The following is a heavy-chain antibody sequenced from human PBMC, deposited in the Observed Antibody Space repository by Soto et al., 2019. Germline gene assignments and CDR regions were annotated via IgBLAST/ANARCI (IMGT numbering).Heavy chain of an antibody. V-gene: IGHV4-31*03. D-gene: IGHD3-10*01. J-gene: IGHJ4*02. Sequence: SETLSLTCTFSGGSISSGGYYWSWIRQHPGKGLEWIGYIYYSGSTYYNPSLKSRVTISVDTSKNQFSLKLSSVTAADTAVYYCAGSNMVRATWYFDYWCQGTLVTVSS. CDR3: AGSNMVRATWYFDY. CDR1: GGSISSGGYY. CDR2: IYYSGST.